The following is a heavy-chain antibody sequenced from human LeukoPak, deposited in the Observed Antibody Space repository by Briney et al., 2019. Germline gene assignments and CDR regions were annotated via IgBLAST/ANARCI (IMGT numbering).Heavy chain of an antibody. CDR2: INHSGST. D-gene: IGHD4-23*01. CDR1: GGSFSGYY. V-gene: IGHV4-34*01. CDR3: ARALTTVVTPRDWFDP. Sequence: PSETLSLTCAVYGGSFSGYYWNWIPQPPGKGLEWIGEINHSGSTNYNPSPKSRVTISVDTSKNQFSLKLSSVTAADTAVYYCARALTTVVTPRDWFDPWGQGTLVTVSS. J-gene: IGHJ5*02.